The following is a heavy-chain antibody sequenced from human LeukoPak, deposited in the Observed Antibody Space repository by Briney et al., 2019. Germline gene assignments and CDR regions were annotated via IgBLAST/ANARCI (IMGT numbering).Heavy chain of an antibody. CDR2: IYSSGST. V-gene: IGHV4-59*12. CDR1: GGSISSYY. D-gene: IGHD3-22*01. J-gene: IGHJ4*02. Sequence: KPSETLSLTCTVSGGSISSYYWSWIRQPPGKGLEWIGYIYSSGSTNYNPSLKSRVTISVDTSKSQFSLNLSSVTAADTAVYYCARVGSSGYDFDYWGQGTLVIVSS. CDR3: ARVGSSGYDFDY.